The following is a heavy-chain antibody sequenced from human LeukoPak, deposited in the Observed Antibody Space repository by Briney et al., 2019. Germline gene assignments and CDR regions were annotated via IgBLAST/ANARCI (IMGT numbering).Heavy chain of an antibody. J-gene: IGHJ4*02. CDR1: GFTFSSYE. Sequence: GGSLRLSCAASGFTFSSYEMNWVRQAPGKGLEWVSAISGSGGSTYYADSVKGRFTISRDNSKNTLYLQMNSLRAEDTAVYYCAKGEDIVATISYYWGQGTLVTVSS. CDR3: AKGEDIVATISYY. D-gene: IGHD5-12*01. V-gene: IGHV3-23*01. CDR2: ISGSGGST.